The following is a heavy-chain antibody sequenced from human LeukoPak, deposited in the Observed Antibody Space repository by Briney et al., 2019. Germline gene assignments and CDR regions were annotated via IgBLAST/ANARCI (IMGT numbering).Heavy chain of an antibody. J-gene: IGHJ3*02. V-gene: IGHV3-30*04. Sequence: GGSLRLSCAASGFTFSTYAMNWVRQAPGKGLEWVAVISDDGRHNYYADSVKGRFTISRDNSKSTLYLQMNSLRDDDSAVYYCARDRTYGGRRPDAFDIWGQGTMVTVSS. D-gene: IGHD4-23*01. CDR3: ARDRTYGGRRPDAFDI. CDR2: ISDDGRHN. CDR1: GFTFSTYA.